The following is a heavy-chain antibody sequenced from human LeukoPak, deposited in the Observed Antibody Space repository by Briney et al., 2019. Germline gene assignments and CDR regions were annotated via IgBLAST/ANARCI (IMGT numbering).Heavy chain of an antibody. J-gene: IGHJ6*03. D-gene: IGHD1-26*01. CDR2: IYYSGST. V-gene: IGHV4-59*12. Sequence: SETLSLTCTVSGGSISSYYWSWIRQPPGKGLEWIGYIYYSGSTNYNPSLKSRVTISVDKSKNQVSLKLTSVTAADTAVYYCARLSVIVGAALEYYYYYMDVWGQGTTVTVSS. CDR1: GGSISSYY. CDR3: ARLSVIVGAALEYYYYYMDV.